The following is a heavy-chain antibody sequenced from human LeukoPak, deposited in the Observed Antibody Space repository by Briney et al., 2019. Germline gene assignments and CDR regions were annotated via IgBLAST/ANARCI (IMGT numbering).Heavy chain of an antibody. Sequence: GASVKVSCKASGYTFTGYYMHWVRQAPGQGLEWMGWINPNSGGTNYAQKFQGRVTMTRDTSISTAYMELSRLRSDDTAVYYCARDSRSYYYYYYMDVWGKGTTVTVSS. V-gene: IGHV1-2*02. CDR1: GYTFTGYY. J-gene: IGHJ6*03. CDR2: INPNSGGT. CDR3: ARDSRSYYYYYYMDV.